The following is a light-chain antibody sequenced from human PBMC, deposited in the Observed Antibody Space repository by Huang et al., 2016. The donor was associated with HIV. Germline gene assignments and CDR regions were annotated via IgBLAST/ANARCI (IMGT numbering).Light chain of an antibody. J-gene: IGKJ2*01. V-gene: IGKV3-15*01. Sequence: DTVMTQTPATLSVSPGARATLSCRASQSVGSNLAWFQQQPGQAPRLLIHVASTRATGIPARFSGSWSGTEFTLTISSLQSEDFAVYYCQQYNNWPYTFGQGTKLEIK. CDR2: VAS. CDR3: QQYNNWPYT. CDR1: QSVGSN.